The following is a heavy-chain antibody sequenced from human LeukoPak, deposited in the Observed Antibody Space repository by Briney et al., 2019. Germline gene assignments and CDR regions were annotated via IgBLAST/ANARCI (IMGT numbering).Heavy chain of an antibody. Sequence: PSETLSLTCTVSGGSINSYYWSWIRQPPGQGLDWIGYTYYSGSTNYNPSLRSRVTISVDTSKNQFSLKLSSVTAADTAVYYCARHLPPRGQYSFDYWGQGTLVTVSS. CDR2: TYYSGST. CDR3: ARHLPPRGQYSFDY. V-gene: IGHV4-59*08. CDR1: GGSINSYY. D-gene: IGHD3-10*01. J-gene: IGHJ4*02.